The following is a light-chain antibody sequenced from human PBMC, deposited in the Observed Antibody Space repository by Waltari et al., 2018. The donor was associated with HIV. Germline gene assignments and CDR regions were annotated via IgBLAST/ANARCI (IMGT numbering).Light chain of an antibody. CDR1: SSNIAAGYD. CDR3: QSYDTSREV. V-gene: IGLV1-40*01. CDR2: GNN. J-gene: IGLJ1*01. Sequence: QSVLTQPPSVSGAPGQRVTISCTGSSSNIAAGYDVHWYQQLPGAAPKLLIPGNNNRPSGVPDRFSGSKSGTSASLTITGLQAEDEADYYCQSYDTSREVFGTGTKVTVL.